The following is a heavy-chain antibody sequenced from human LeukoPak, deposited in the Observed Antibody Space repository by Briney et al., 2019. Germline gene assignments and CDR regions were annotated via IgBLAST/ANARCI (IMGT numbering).Heavy chain of an antibody. CDR1: GFTFSSYA. D-gene: IGHD6-19*01. CDR3: ASKRYSSGWYMTFDI. Sequence: GGSLRLSCAASGFTFSSYAMHWVRQAPGKGLEWVAVISYDGSNKYYADSVKGRFTISRDNSKNTLYLQMNSLRAEDTAVYYCASKRYSSGWYMTFDIWGQGTMVTVSS. CDR2: ISYDGSNK. J-gene: IGHJ3*02. V-gene: IGHV3-30-3*01.